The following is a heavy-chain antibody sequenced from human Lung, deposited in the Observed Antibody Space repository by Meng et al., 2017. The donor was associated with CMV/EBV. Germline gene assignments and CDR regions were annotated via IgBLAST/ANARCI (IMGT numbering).Heavy chain of an antibody. CDR1: GGSISSYY. Sequence: QVQLQESGPGLVKPSXXLSLTCTVSGGSISSYYWSWIRQPPGKGLEWIGYIYYSGSTNYNPSLKSRVTISVDTSKNQFSLKLSSVTAADTAVYYCARCGYYYDSSGYYLNWFDPWGQGTLVTVSS. CDR3: ARCGYYYDSSGYYLNWFDP. J-gene: IGHJ5*02. V-gene: IGHV4-59*01. CDR2: IYYSGST. D-gene: IGHD3-22*01.